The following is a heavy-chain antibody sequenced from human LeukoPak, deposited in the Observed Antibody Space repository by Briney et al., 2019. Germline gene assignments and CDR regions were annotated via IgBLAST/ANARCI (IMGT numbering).Heavy chain of an antibody. Sequence: GGSLRLSCAASGFSFSTYGMSWVRQAPGKGLEWVSAISGSSASTYYADSVRGRSTISRDNSKNTLYLQMNSLRAEDTAIYYCASRYSTYLDFWGQGTLVTVSS. CDR1: GFSFSTYG. J-gene: IGHJ4*02. D-gene: IGHD2-15*01. CDR2: ISGSSAST. V-gene: IGHV3-23*01. CDR3: ASRYSTYLDF.